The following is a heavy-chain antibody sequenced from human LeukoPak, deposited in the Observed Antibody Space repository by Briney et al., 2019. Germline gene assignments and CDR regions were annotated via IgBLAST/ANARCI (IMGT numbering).Heavy chain of an antibody. CDR3: AREFRTTTWSFDAFDL. J-gene: IGHJ3*01. D-gene: IGHD1/OR15-1a*01. CDR1: GYTFTDYY. Sequence: APVKVSCTASGYTFTDYYMHWVRQAPGQGLDWVGWINPTSGATNYAQKFQVKVPMTRDTSNNTSYMELSRLRSDDTAVYYCAREFRTTTWSFDAFDLWGQGTMVTVSS. CDR2: INPTSGAT. V-gene: IGHV1-2*02.